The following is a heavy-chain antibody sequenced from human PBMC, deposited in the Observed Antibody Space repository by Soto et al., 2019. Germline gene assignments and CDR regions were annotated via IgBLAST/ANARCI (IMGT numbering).Heavy chain of an antibody. CDR3: AREGSGYSGYDDY. J-gene: IGHJ4*02. CDR1: GGSISSSNW. D-gene: IGHD5-12*01. V-gene: IGHV4-4*02. Sequence: PSETLSLTCAVSGGSISSSNWWSWVRQPPGKGLEWIGEIYHSGSTNYNPSLKSRVTISVDKSKNQFSLKLSSVTAADTAVYYCAREGSGYSGYDDYWGQGTLVTVSS. CDR2: IYHSGST.